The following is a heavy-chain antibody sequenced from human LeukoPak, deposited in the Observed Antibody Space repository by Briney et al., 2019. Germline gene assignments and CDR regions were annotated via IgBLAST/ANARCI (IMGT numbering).Heavy chain of an antibody. CDR3: ARYSGRGFDY. J-gene: IGHJ4*02. D-gene: IGHD1-26*01. V-gene: IGHV3-7*04. Sequence: GGSLRLSCAASGFTFSSYWMSWVRQAPGKGLEWVANIKQDGSEKCDVDSVKSRFTFSRDNAKNSLYLQMNSLRAEDTAVYYCARYSGRGFDYWGQGTLVTVSS. CDR1: GFTFSSYW. CDR2: IKQDGSEK.